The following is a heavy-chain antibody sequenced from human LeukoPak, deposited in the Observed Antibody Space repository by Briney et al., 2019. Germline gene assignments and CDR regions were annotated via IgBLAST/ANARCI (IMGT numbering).Heavy chain of an antibody. CDR1: GFTFSSYA. V-gene: IGHV3-23*01. D-gene: IGHD3-9*01. Sequence: GGSLRLSCAASGFTFSSYAMSWVRQAPGKGLEWVSAISGSGGSTYYADSVKGRFTISRDNSKNTLYLQMNSLRAEDTAVYYCAKRDSYYDILTGVDYWGQGTLVTVSS. CDR3: AKRDSYYDILTGVDY. J-gene: IGHJ4*02. CDR2: ISGSGGST.